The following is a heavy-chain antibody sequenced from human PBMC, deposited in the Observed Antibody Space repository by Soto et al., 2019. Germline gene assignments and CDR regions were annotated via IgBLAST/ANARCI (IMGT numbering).Heavy chain of an antibody. Sequence: GGSLRLSCAASGFTISSYCISWVRQAPGKGLEWVANIKQEGSEKYYMDSMKGRFTISRDNAKNSLFLQMNSLRAEDTALYYCARIFGSQTSYWYFDLWGRGTLVTVSS. V-gene: IGHV3-7*01. CDR3: ARIFGSQTSYWYFDL. CDR2: IKQEGSEK. CDR1: GFTISSYC. J-gene: IGHJ2*01. D-gene: IGHD3-10*01.